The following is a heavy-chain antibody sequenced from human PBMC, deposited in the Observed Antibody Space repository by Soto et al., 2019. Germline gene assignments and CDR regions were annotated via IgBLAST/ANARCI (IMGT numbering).Heavy chain of an antibody. V-gene: IGHV4-31*03. CDR2: IYYSGST. D-gene: IGHD3-10*01. Sequence: QVQLQESGPGLVKPSQTLSLTCTVSGGSISSGDYYWSWIRQHPGKGLEGIGYIYYSGSTYYNPSLTSRVTISVDTSKNQFSLKLSSVTAADTAVYYCATYGSGSYKPTTFDYWGQGTLVTVSS. CDR1: GGSISSGDYY. J-gene: IGHJ4*02. CDR3: ATYGSGSYKPTTFDY.